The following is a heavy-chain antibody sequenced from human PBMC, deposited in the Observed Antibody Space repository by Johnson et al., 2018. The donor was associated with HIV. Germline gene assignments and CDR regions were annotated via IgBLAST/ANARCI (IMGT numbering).Heavy chain of an antibody. CDR3: ARDRAIVVAYDAFDI. CDR2: ISYDGSKT. CDR1: GIIFSHYG. D-gene: IGHD3-22*01. V-gene: IGHV3-30*03. Sequence: VQLVESGGGVVQPGRSLRLSCAVSGIIFSHYGMHWVRQAPGKGLEWVALISYDGSKTYYVDSVKGRFTISRDNSKNTLYLQMNSLRPEDTAVYYCARDRAIVVAYDAFDIWGQGTMVTVSS. J-gene: IGHJ3*02.